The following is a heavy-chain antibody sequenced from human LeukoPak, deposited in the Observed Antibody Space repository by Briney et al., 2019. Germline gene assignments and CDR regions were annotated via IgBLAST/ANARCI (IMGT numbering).Heavy chain of an antibody. J-gene: IGHJ3*02. V-gene: IGHV3-23*01. CDR1: GFTFSSYA. D-gene: IGHD4-17*01. Sequence: GESLRLSCAASGFTFSSYAMSWVRQAPGKGLEWVSAISDSGGSTYYADSVKGRFTISRDNSKNTLYLQMNSLRAEDTAVYYCAKGATGYGDSDDAFDIWGQGTMVTVSS. CDR3: AKGATGYGDSDDAFDI. CDR2: ISDSGGST.